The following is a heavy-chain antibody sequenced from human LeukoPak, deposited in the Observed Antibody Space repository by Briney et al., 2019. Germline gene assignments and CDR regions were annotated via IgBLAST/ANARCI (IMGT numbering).Heavy chain of an antibody. J-gene: IGHJ4*02. Sequence: GGSLRLSCAASGFTFSSYAMSWVRQAPGKGLEWVSAISGSGGSTYYADSVKGRFTISRDNSKNTLYLQMNSQRAEDTAVYYCAKRDHDFWSGPPDYWGQGTLVTVSS. CDR1: GFTFSSYA. CDR3: AKRDHDFWSGPPDY. V-gene: IGHV3-23*01. D-gene: IGHD3-3*01. CDR2: ISGSGGST.